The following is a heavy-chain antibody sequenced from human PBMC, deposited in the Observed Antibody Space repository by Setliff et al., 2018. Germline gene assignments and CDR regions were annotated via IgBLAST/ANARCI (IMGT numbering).Heavy chain of an antibody. D-gene: IGHD1-1*01. CDR1: GDSMNSGVYY. J-gene: IGHJ4*02. V-gene: IGHV4-39*01. CDR2: IYSGGTT. CDR3: ARTGTYRYFDY. Sequence: SETLSLTCKVSGDSMNSGVYYWAWIRQPPGKGLEWIGRIYSGGTTYYYSSLKSRVTISVDTSKSQFSLRLNSVTAADTAVYYCARTGTYRYFDYWGRGTLVTVSS.